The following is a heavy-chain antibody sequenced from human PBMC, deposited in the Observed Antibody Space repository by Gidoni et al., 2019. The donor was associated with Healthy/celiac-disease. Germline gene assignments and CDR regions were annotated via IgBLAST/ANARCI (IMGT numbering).Heavy chain of an antibody. Sequence: EVQLLESGGGLVQPGGSLRLSCAASGFTVSSYAMSWVRQAPGKGLELVSAIRGSGGSKYYADSVKGRFTISRDNSKNTLYLQMNSLRAEDTAVYYCAKLRELDGGYWFDPWGQGTLVTVSS. CDR1: GFTVSSYA. CDR2: IRGSGGSK. D-gene: IGHD3-16*01. CDR3: AKLRELDGGYWFDP. V-gene: IGHV3-23*01. J-gene: IGHJ5*02.